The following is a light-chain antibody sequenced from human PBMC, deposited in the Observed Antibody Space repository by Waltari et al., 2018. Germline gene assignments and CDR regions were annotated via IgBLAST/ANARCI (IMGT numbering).Light chain of an antibody. CDR2: GSS. CDR1: QRVRNRY. CDR3: QQSGSSPSIT. Sequence: VLTPSPGTLSLSPGERATLSSRARQRVRNRYLAWYQQKPGHAPRLLIYGSSNTATGIPDRFSCSGSVTDFTLTIIRLEPEDFAVYYCQQSGSSPSITFGQGTRLEIK. V-gene: IGKV3-20*01. J-gene: IGKJ5*01.